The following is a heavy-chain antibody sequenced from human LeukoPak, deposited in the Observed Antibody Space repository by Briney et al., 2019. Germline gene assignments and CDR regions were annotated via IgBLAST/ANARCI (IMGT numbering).Heavy chain of an antibody. D-gene: IGHD3-22*01. V-gene: IGHV3-43*01. Sequence: PGGSLRLSCAASGFTFDDYTMHWVRQAPGKGLEWVSLISWDGGSTYYEDSVKGRFTISRDNSKNSLYLQMNSLRTEDTALYYCAKGSRWLLLEDDDAFDIWGQGTMVTVSS. CDR1: GFTFDDYT. CDR2: ISWDGGST. J-gene: IGHJ3*02. CDR3: AKGSRWLLLEDDDAFDI.